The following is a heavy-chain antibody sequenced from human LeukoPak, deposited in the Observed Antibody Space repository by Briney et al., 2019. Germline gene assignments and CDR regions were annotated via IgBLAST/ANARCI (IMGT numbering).Heavy chain of an antibody. CDR3: AKGSNDYVWGSYHTDAFDI. Sequence: PGGSLRLSCAASGFTFSSYGMHWVRQAPGKGLEWVAFIRYDGSNKYYADSVKGRFTISRDNSKNTLYLQMNSLRAEDTAVYYCAKGSNDYVWGSYHTDAFDIWGQGTMVTVSS. V-gene: IGHV3-30*02. J-gene: IGHJ3*02. CDR1: GFTFSSYG. D-gene: IGHD3-16*02. CDR2: IRYDGSNK.